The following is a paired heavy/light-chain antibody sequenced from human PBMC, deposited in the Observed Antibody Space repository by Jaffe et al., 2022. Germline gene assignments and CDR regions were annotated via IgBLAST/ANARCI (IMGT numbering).Heavy chain of an antibody. CDR3: ARGTGYCSGGSCYLGGGWYFDL. Sequence: QLQLQESGSGLVKPSQTLSLTCAVSGGSISSGGYSWSWIRQPPGKGLEWIGYIYHSGSTYYNPSLKSRVTISVDRSKNQFSLKLSSVTAADTAVYYCARGTGYCSGGSCYLGGGWYFDLWGRGTLVTVSS. J-gene: IGHJ2*01. CDR2: IYHSGST. V-gene: IGHV4-30-2*01. D-gene: IGHD2-15*01. CDR1: GGSISSGGYS.
Light chain of an antibody. CDR1: QSISSW. V-gene: IGKV1-5*03. CDR2: KAS. Sequence: DIQMTQSPSTLSASVGDRVTITCRASQSISSWLAWYQQKPGKAPKLLIYKASSLESGVPSRFSGSGSGTEFTLTISSLQPDDFATYYCQQYNSYSETFGQGTKVEIK. CDR3: QQYNSYSET. J-gene: IGKJ1*01.